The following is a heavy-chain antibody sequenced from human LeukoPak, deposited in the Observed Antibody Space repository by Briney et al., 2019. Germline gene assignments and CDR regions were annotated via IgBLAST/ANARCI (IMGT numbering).Heavy chain of an antibody. J-gene: IGHJ1*01. CDR2: INPNSGGT. V-gene: IGHV1-2*02. D-gene: IGHD3-9*01. CDR1: GYTFTGYY. Sequence: ASVKVSCKASGYTFTGYYMHWVRQAPGQGLEWMGWINPNSGGTNYAQKFQGRVTMTRDASISTAYMELSRLRSDDTAVYYCARDLVSGLPQFQHWGQGTLVTVSS. CDR3: ARDLVSGLPQFQH.